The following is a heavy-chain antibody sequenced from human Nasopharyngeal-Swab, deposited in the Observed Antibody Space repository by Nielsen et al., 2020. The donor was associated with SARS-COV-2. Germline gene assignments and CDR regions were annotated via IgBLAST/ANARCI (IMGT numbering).Heavy chain of an antibody. D-gene: IGHD3-22*01. CDR3: ALLYDSTKAPSDY. J-gene: IGHJ4*02. CDR2: ISYDGSNK. Sequence: GESLKISCAASGFTFSNYAMHWVRQAPGKGLEWVAVISYDGSNKYYADSVKGRFTISRDNSKNTLYLQMNSLRAEDTAVYYCALLYDSTKAPSDYWGQGTLVTVSS. V-gene: IGHV3-30*03. CDR1: GFTFSNYA.